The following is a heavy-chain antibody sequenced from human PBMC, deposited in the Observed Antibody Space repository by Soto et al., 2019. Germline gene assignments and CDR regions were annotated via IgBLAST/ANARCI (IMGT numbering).Heavy chain of an antibody. CDR1: GGSISSGGYY. Sequence: PSETLSLTCTVSGGSISSGGYYWSWIRQHPGKGLEWIGYIYYSGSTCYNPSLKSRVTISVDTSKNQFSLKLSSVTAADTAVYFCASSVYSGSWFDPWGQGSLVTGSS. D-gene: IGHD1-26*01. CDR2: IYYSGST. CDR3: ASSVYSGSWFDP. V-gene: IGHV4-31*03. J-gene: IGHJ5*02.